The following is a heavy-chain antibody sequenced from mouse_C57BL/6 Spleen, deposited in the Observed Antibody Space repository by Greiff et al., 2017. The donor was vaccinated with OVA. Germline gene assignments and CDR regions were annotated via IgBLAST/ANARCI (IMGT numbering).Heavy chain of an antibody. J-gene: IGHJ1*03. D-gene: IGHD1-1*02. Sequence: EVQLVESGPGMVKPSQSLSLTCTVPGYSITSGYDWHWIRHFPGNKLEWMGYIRYSGRTNYNPSLKSRISITHDTSKNHFFLTLNSVTTEDTATYYCARGGSHWYFDVWGTGTTVTVSS. CDR1: GYSITSGYD. V-gene: IGHV3-1*01. CDR3: ARGGSHWYFDV. CDR2: IRYSGRT.